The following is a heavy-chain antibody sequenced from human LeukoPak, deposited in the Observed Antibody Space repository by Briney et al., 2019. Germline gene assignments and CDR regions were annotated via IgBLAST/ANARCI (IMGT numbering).Heavy chain of an antibody. Sequence: SVKVSCKASGGTFSSYAISWVRQAPGQGLEWMGRIIPIFGTANYAQKFQGRVTITTDESTSTAYMELSSLRSEDTAVYYCARKSQDKAKGEYFDYLGPGTLGTGSS. D-gene: IGHD5-18*01. V-gene: IGHV1-69*05. CDR1: GGTFSSYA. CDR2: IIPIFGTA. CDR3: ARKSQDKAKGEYFDY. J-gene: IGHJ4*02.